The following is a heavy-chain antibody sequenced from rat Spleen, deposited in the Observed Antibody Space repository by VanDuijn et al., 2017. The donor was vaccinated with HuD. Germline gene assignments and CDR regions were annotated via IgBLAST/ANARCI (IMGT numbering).Heavy chain of an antibody. V-gene: IGHV5-25*01. CDR1: GFTFSNYY. D-gene: IGHD1-11*01. CDR2: ISTGGGNT. CDR3: ARHYGGYSEYVMDA. Sequence: EVQLVESGGGLVQPGRSLKLSCAASGFTFSNYYMAWVRQAPTKGLEWVASISTGGGNTHYRDSVKGRFTISRDNAKNTLYLQMDSLRSEDTATYYCARHYGGYSEYVMDAWGQGASVTVSS. J-gene: IGHJ4*01.